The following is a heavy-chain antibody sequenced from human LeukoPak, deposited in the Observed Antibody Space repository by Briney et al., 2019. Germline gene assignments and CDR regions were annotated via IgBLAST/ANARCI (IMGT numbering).Heavy chain of an antibody. J-gene: IGHJ4*02. Sequence: GGSLRLSCAASGFIFSDYWMHWVRQAPGKGLVWVSRINTDGGFTRYTDSVQGRFIISRDTAKNTLFLQMNSLRAEDTAVYYCARESKVGGALQYWGQGILVTVSS. V-gene: IGHV3-74*01. CDR1: GFIFSDYW. D-gene: IGHD1-26*01. CDR2: INTDGGFT. CDR3: ARESKVGGALQY.